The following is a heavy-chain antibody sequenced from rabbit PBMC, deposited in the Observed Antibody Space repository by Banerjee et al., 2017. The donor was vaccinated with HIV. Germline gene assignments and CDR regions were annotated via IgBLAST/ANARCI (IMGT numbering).Heavy chain of an antibody. CDR1: GISLSDSA. CDR2: MGTGTNGNK. CDR3: ARRGDGGYGWDELAL. J-gene: IGHJ4*01. Sequence: QSLEESGGDLVKPGASLTLTCTASGISLSDSAMCWVRQAPGKGLEWIACMGTGTNGNKWYASWVNGRFTISKTSSTTLDLKMTSLTVADTATYFCARRGDGGYGWDELALWGPGTLVTVS. D-gene: IGHD6-1*01. V-gene: IGHV1S40*01.